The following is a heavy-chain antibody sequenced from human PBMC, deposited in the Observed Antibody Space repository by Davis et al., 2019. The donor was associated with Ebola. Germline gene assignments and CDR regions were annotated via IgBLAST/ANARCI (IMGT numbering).Heavy chain of an antibody. Sequence: MPSETLSLTCSVSGGSISNNYWSWIRQPPGKGLEWIGYIYYSGSTYYNPSLKSRVTISVDTSKNQFSLKLSSVTAADTAVYYCARARGHYDSSGYYFGYYYGMGVWGQGTTVTVSS. D-gene: IGHD3-22*01. CDR1: GGSISNNY. V-gene: IGHV4-59*01. CDR2: IYYSGST. CDR3: ARARGHYDSSGYYFGYYYGMGV. J-gene: IGHJ6*02.